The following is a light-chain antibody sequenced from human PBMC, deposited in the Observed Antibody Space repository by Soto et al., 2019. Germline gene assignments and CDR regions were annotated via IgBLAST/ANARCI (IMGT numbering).Light chain of an antibody. CDR2: GAS. CDR1: QSVSSTY. J-gene: IGKJ2*01. Sequence: EIVLTQSPGTLSLSPGERATLSCRASQSVSSTYLAWYQQKPGQAPRLLIYGASSRATGIPDRFSGSGSGTDFTLTISRLEPEDFAVYYCQQYHKWPQTFGQGTKLEIK. CDR3: QQYHKWPQT. V-gene: IGKV3-20*01.